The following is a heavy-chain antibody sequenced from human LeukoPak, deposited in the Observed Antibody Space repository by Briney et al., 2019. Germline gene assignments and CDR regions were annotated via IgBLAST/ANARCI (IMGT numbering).Heavy chain of an antibody. Sequence: GGSLRLSCAASGFTFSSYEMNWVRQAPGKGLEWVSYISSSGSTTYYADSVKGRFTIPRDNGKNSLYLQMNSLRAEDTAVYYCARRVIREPGPFDYWGQGTLVTVSS. D-gene: IGHD1-14*01. CDR2: ISSSGSTT. CDR3: ARRVIREPGPFDY. J-gene: IGHJ4*02. CDR1: GFTFSSYE. V-gene: IGHV3-48*03.